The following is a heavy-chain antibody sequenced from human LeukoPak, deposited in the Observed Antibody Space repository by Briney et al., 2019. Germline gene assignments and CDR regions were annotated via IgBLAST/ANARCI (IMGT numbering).Heavy chain of an antibody. D-gene: IGHD6-6*01. J-gene: IGHJ4*02. CDR3: AKVSSSSGVDYFDY. V-gene: IGHV3-23*01. Sequence: GGSLRLSCAASGFTFSSYAMSWVRQAPGNGLEWVSAISGSGGSTYYADSVKGRFTISRDNSENTLYLQMNSLRAEDTAVYYCAKVSSSSGVDYFDYWGQGTLVTVSS. CDR2: ISGSGGST. CDR1: GFTFSSYA.